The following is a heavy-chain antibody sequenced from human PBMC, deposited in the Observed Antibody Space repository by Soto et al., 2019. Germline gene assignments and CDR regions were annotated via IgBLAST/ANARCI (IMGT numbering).Heavy chain of an antibody. J-gene: IGHJ4*02. V-gene: IGHV3-23*01. CDR2: ISGSGGST. D-gene: IGHD3-22*01. CDR1: GFTFSSYA. CDR3: AKTVPLYYYDSSGYYPYY. Sequence: GGSLRLSCAASGFTFSSYAMSWVRQAPGKGLEWVSAISGSGGSTYYADSVKGRFTISRDNSKNTLYLQMNSLRAEDTAVYYCAKTVPLYYYDSSGYYPYYWGQGTLVTVSS.